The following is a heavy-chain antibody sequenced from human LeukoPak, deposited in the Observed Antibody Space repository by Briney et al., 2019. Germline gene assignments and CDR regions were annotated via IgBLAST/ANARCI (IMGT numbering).Heavy chain of an antibody. CDR1: GFTFDDYA. V-gene: IGHV3-9*01. J-gene: IGHJ4*02. D-gene: IGHD1-1*01. CDR3: AKQTGTPS. Sequence: GRSLRLSCAASGFTFDDYAMHWVRQAPGKGLDWVSGISWNSGSIGYADSVKGRFTISRDNAKNSLYLQMNSLRAEDTALYYCAKQTGTPSWGQGTLVTVSS. CDR2: ISWNSGSI.